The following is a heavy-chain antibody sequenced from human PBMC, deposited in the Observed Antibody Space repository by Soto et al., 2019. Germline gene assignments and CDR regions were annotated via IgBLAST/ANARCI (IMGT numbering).Heavy chain of an antibody. V-gene: IGHV1-46*03. CDR3: ARGLGSRDY. CDR1: GGTFSSYA. CDR2: INPNCGST. Sequence: ASVKVSCKASGGTFSSYAISWVRQAPGQGLEWMGRINPNCGSTNYAHNFQGRVTITRDTSTSTVYMDLSSLRSEDTAVYYCARGLGSRDYWGRGTLVTVSS. J-gene: IGHJ4*02. D-gene: IGHD6-25*01.